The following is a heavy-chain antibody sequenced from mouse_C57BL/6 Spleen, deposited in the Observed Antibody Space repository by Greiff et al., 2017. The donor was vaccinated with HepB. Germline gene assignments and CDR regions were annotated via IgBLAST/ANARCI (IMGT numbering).Heavy chain of an antibody. V-gene: IGHV1-55*01. CDR1: GYTFTSYW. D-gene: IGHD1-1*01. J-gene: IGHJ2*01. CDR2: IYPGSGST. Sequence: QVQLQQPGAELVKPGASVKMSCKASGYTFTSYWITWVKQRPGQGLEWIGDIYPGSGSTNYNEKFKSKATLTVDTSSSTAYMQLSSLTSEDSAVYYCAREDYYGSSHGEYYFDYWGQGTTLTVSS. CDR3: AREDYYGSSHGEYYFDY.